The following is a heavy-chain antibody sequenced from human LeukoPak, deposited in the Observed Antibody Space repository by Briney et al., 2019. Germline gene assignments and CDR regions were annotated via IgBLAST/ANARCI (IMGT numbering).Heavy chain of an antibody. D-gene: IGHD4-17*01. J-gene: IGHJ4*02. CDR1: GFSFSYYG. CDR3: AKSPGIGTYGDRSTAVDY. Sequence: PGRSLRLSCSASGFSFSYYGFHWVRQAPGKGLEWVALISYDGTNKYYADSVKGRFTISGDNSKNTLFLQMNSLRAEDTAVYYCAKSPGIGTYGDRSTAVDYWGQGTLVTVSS. V-gene: IGHV3-30*18. CDR2: ISYDGTNK.